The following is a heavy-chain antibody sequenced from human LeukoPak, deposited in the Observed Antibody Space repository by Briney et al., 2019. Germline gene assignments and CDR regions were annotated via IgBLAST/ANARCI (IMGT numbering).Heavy chain of an antibody. CDR3: ARFGSGWYYFDY. Sequence: GALRLFCAASGFNFNTYTMNWVRQPPGKGVEWIGEINHSGSTNYNSSLKSRVTISVDTSKNQFSLKLSSVTAADTAVYYCARFGSGWYYFDYWGQGTLVTVSS. J-gene: IGHJ4*02. CDR1: GFNFNTYT. V-gene: IGHV4-34*01. D-gene: IGHD6-19*01. CDR2: INHSGST.